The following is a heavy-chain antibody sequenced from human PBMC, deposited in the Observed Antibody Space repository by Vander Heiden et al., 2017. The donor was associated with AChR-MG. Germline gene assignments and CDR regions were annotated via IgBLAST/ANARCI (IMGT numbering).Heavy chain of an antibody. Sequence: QVQLVQSGAAVKKPGASVKVSCKASGYTFTSYDIDWVRQATGQGLEWMGWMNPNSGNTGYAQKFQGRVTMTRNTSISTAYMELSSLRSEDTAVYYCARGLGLRDGYNYYYWGQGTLVTVSS. V-gene: IGHV1-8*01. J-gene: IGHJ4*02. CDR1: GYTFTSYD. CDR2: MNPNSGNT. D-gene: IGHD5-12*01. CDR3: ARGLGLRDGYNYYY.